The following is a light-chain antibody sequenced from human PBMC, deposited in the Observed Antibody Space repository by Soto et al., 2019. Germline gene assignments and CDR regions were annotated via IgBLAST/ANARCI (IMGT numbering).Light chain of an antibody. Sequence: DVPVTQSPSTLSASVGDRATITCRAGQTVTGWLAWYQQKPGKAPKLLISDDSTLKSGVPSRFNGSGSGTEFTLTINGLQPDDFATYYCQHYNSYSWTFGPGTRVEIK. CDR1: QTVTGW. CDR2: DDS. J-gene: IGKJ1*01. V-gene: IGKV1-5*01. CDR3: QHYNSYSWT.